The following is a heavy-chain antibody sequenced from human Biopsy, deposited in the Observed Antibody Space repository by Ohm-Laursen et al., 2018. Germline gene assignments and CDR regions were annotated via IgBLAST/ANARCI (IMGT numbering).Heavy chain of an antibody. V-gene: IGHV3-33*01. CDR1: GFTFSAYA. J-gene: IGHJ6*02. CDR2: IWYDGSNE. CDR3: ARDPIVGSKADGMDV. D-gene: IGHD1-26*01. Sequence: SLRLSCAASGFTFSAYAMHWVRQAPGKGLEWVSIIWYDGSNEYYADSVKGRFTISRDNSKNTVFLQMSSLRAEDTGVYYCARDPIVGSKADGMDVWGQGTTVSVSS.